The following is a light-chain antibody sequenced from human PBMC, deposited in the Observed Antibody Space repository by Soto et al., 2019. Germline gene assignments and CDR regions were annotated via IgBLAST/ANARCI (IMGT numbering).Light chain of an antibody. Sequence: QSALTQPASVSGFLGQSITISCTGSSSDVGGYNHVSWYQQHPGKAPKVIIYEVSNRPSGISSRFSGSKSGNTASLTISGLQAEDEADYYCSSYTTRSTWVFGGGTKLTVL. CDR1: SSDVGGYNH. J-gene: IGLJ2*01. V-gene: IGLV2-14*01. CDR2: EVS. CDR3: SSYTTRSTWV.